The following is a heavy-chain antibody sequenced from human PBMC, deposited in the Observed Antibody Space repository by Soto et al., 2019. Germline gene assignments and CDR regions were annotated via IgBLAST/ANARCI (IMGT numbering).Heavy chain of an antibody. CDR2: IDTSGNT. Sequence: ETLSLTCSVSGGSISNYYCNWIRQPAGKGLEWIGRIDTSGNTNYNPSLKSRVTMSVDTSKNQFSLKVTSVTAADTAVYYCARWGQAFWSGPFDYWGQGALVTVSS. V-gene: IGHV4-4*07. D-gene: IGHD3-3*01. CDR1: GGSISNYY. J-gene: IGHJ4*02. CDR3: ARWGQAFWSGPFDY.